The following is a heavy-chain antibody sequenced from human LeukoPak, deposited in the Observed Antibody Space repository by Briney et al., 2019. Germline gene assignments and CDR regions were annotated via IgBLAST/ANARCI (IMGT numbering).Heavy chain of an antibody. Sequence: PSQTLSLTCTVSGGSISRGSYYWSWLQQPAGKGLEWIGRIYTSGSTNYNPSLKSRVTISVATYKNQFSLKLSSVTAADTAVYYCARDGLPAVDRWFDPWGQGTLVTVSS. D-gene: IGHD3-22*01. CDR1: GGSISRGSYY. J-gene: IGHJ5*02. V-gene: IGHV4-61*02. CDR3: ARDGLPAVDRWFDP. CDR2: IYTSGST.